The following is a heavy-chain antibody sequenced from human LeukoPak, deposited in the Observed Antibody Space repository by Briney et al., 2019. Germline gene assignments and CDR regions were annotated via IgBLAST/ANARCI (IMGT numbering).Heavy chain of an antibody. J-gene: IGHJ4*02. CDR1: EDTFTSYY. Sequence: DSVKVSCKPSEDTFTSYYMHWVRQAPGQGLEWMGIINPSGGSTSYAQKFQGRVTMTRDMSTSTVYMELSSLRSEDTAVYYWAKGPAGERLDYWGQGTLVTVSS. CDR3: AKGPAGERLDY. V-gene: IGHV1-46*01. D-gene: IGHD1-26*01. CDR2: INPSGGST.